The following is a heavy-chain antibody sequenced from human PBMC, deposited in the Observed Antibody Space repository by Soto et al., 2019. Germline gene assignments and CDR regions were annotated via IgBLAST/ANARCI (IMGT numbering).Heavy chain of an antibody. V-gene: IGHV4-30-4*01. J-gene: IGHJ6*02. Sequence: QVQLQESGPGLVKPSQTLSLTCTVSGGSVTSDDSYWSWIRQPPGKGLEWMGYIYYRGSTYYKPSLMSRLTISVDTSKNQFPLKVNSVTAADTAVYYCARAPYRSNWYYGMDVWGQGTTVTVSS. D-gene: IGHD6-13*01. CDR3: ARAPYRSNWYYGMDV. CDR1: GGSVTSDDSY. CDR2: IYYRGST.